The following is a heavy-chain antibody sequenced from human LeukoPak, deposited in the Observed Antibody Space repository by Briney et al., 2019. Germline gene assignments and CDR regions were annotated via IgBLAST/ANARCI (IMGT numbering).Heavy chain of an antibody. D-gene: IGHD3-10*01. Sequence: GASVKVSCKASGYTFTGYYMHWVRQAPGQRLERMGWINPNSGGTNYAQKFQGRVTMTRDTSISTAYMELSRLRSDDTAVYYCARGVSAILGLDYWVQGTMVTVSS. CDR3: ARGVSAILGLDY. CDR2: INPNSGGT. CDR1: GYTFTGYY. J-gene: IGHJ4*02. V-gene: IGHV1-2*02.